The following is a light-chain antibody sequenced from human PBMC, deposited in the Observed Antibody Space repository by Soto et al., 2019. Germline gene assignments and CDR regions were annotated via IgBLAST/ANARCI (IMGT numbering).Light chain of an antibody. CDR1: QGISSW. J-gene: IGKJ3*01. Sequence: DIQMTQSPSSVSASVGDRVTITCRASQGISSWLAWYQQKPGKAPKLLIYAASSLQSGVPSRFSGSLSGTFFPLTTSSLHPDVFPLYYCQQPNIFPPFTFGPGTKVDIK. CDR3: QQPNIFPPFT. CDR2: AAS. V-gene: IGKV1D-12*01.